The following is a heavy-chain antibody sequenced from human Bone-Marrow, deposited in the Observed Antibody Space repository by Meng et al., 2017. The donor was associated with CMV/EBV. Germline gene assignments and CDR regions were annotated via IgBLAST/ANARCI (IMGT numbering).Heavy chain of an antibody. CDR2: IKSKTDGGTT. J-gene: IGHJ4*02. Sequence: GGSLRLSCAASGFTFSNAWMSWVRQAPGKGLEWVGRIKSKTDGGTTDYAAPVKGRFTISRDDSKNTLYLQMNSLKTEDTAVYYCTTIYCISTSCYDYWGQGTLVTVSS. D-gene: IGHD2-2*01. CDR1: GFTFSNAW. V-gene: IGHV3-15*01. CDR3: TTIYCISTSCYDY.